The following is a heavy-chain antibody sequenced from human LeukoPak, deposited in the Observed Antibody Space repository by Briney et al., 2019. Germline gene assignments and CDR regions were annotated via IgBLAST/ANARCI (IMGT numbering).Heavy chain of an antibody. V-gene: IGHV1-69*06. J-gene: IGHJ6*03. CDR3: ARTPYYDFWSGSGYYMDV. CDR1: GGTFSSYA. D-gene: IGHD3-3*01. Sequence: ASVKVSCKASGGTFSSYAISWVRQAPGQGLEWMGGIIPIFGTANYAQKFQGRVTINADKSTSTAYMELSSLRSEDTAVYYCARTPYYDFWSGSGYYMDVWGKGTTVTVSS. CDR2: IIPIFGTA.